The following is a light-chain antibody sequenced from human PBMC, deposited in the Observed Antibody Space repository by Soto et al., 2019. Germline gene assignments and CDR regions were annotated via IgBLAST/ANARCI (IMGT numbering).Light chain of an antibody. V-gene: IGKV1-17*01. CDR3: LQHNSYPRT. CDR1: QSISTY. Sequence: DIQMTQSPCSLSASVGDRVTITCGASQSISTYLNWYQQKPGKAPKRLIYAASSLQSGVPSRFSGSGSGTEFTLTISSLQPEDFATYYCLQHNSYPRTFGQGTKVDI. CDR2: AAS. J-gene: IGKJ1*01.